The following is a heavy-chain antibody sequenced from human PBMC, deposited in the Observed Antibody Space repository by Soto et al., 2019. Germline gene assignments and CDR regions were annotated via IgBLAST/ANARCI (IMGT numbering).Heavy chain of an antibody. Sequence: SVKVSCKASGGTFSSYAISWVRQAPGQGLEWMGGIIPIFGTANYAQKFQGRVTITADESTSTAYMELSSLRSEDTAVYYCAGDGVSYYYDSSGYPSPLDYWGQGTLVTVSS. D-gene: IGHD3-22*01. J-gene: IGHJ4*02. V-gene: IGHV1-69*13. CDR1: GGTFSSYA. CDR2: IIPIFGTA. CDR3: AGDGVSYYYDSSGYPSPLDY.